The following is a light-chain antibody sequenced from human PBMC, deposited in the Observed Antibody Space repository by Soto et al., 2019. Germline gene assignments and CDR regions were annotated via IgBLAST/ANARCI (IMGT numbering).Light chain of an antibody. CDR2: EVS. J-gene: IGLJ2*01. Sequence: QSALTQPASVTGSPGQSITISCTGASSDVGRYNLVSWYQQHPGKAPKLMIYEVSQRPSGVSNRFSGSKSDNTASLTISGLQAEDEADYYCCSYAGIGLGVFGGGTKLTVL. V-gene: IGLV2-23*02. CDR3: CSYAGIGLGV. CDR1: SSDVGRYNL.